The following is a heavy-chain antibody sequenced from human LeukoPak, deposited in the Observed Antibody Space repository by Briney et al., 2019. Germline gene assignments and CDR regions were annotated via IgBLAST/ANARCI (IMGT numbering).Heavy chain of an antibody. CDR3: ARGVAGPYYYYYMDV. V-gene: IGHV1-2*02. CDR2: INPNSGGT. J-gene: IGHJ6*03. Sequence: ASVKFYCKASGYTLTGYHIHCVRQGPGHGLELMRSINPNSGGTNYAQKFQGRVTMTRDTSISTAYMELSRLTSDDTAVYYCARGVAGPYYYYYMDVWGRGTTVTVSS. CDR1: GYTLTGYH. D-gene: IGHD6-19*01.